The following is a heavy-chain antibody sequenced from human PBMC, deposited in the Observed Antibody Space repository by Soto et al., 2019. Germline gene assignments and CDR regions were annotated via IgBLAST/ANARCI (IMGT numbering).Heavy chain of an antibody. CDR3: ARDKRDLRFLEWSYYFDY. J-gene: IGHJ4*02. V-gene: IGHV3-30-3*01. CDR2: ISYDGSNK. D-gene: IGHD3-3*01. CDR1: GFTFSSCA. Sequence: QVQLVESGGGVVQPGRSLRLSCAASGFTFSSCAMHWVRQAPGKGLEWVAVISYDGSNKYYEDSVKGRFTVSRDNSKNTLYSQVNSLRAEDTAVYYCARDKRDLRFLEWSYYFDYWGQGTLVTVSS.